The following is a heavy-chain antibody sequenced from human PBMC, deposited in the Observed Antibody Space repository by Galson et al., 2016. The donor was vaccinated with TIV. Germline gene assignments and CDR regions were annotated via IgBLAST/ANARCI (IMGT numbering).Heavy chain of an antibody. J-gene: IGHJ4*02. CDR2: IGGSGGSP. D-gene: IGHD3-3*01. CDR3: AKRPIITIFGAGPNYCDS. CDR1: GFSFSNYA. V-gene: IGHV3-23*01. Sequence: SLRLSCAASGFSFSNYAMSWVRQAPGRGLEWVSGIGGSGGSPNYGDSVKGRFTISRDNSKNILYLQMNSLRAEDTAVYYCAKRPIITIFGAGPNYCDSWGQGTLVTVPS.